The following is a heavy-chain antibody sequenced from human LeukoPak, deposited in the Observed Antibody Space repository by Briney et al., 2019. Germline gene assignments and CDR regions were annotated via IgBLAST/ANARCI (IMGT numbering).Heavy chain of an antibody. Sequence: ASVKVSCKLSGYSLTEVSMHWVRQAPGKGPEWMGGFETKDVETFYSQNFKGRVTMTEDTSTDTAYMELTSLRSEDTAVYYCATHIGSYFQQFDHRGQGTLVTVSS. CDR2: FETKDVET. D-gene: IGHD1-26*01. J-gene: IGHJ4*02. V-gene: IGHV1-24*01. CDR1: GYSLTEVS. CDR3: ATHIGSYFQQFDH.